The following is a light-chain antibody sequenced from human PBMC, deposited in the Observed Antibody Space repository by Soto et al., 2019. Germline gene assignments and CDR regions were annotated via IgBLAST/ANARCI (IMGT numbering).Light chain of an antibody. J-gene: IGKJ4*01. Sequence: EIVLTQSPATLSLSPGERATLSCRASQSVSSYLAWYQQTPGQAPRLLIYDASNRATGIPARFSGSGSGTDFTLTISSLEPEDFAVYYCQQRSNWPPVITFGGGTKVEIK. V-gene: IGKV3-11*01. CDR2: DAS. CDR1: QSVSSY. CDR3: QQRSNWPPVIT.